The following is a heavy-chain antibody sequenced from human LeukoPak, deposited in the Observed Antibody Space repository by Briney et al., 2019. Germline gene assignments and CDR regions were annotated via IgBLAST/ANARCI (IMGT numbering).Heavy chain of an antibody. V-gene: IGHV3-23*01. D-gene: IGHD3-16*02. Sequence: HPGGSLRLSCAASGFTFSSYAMNWVRQAPGKGLEWVSAISGSGGSAYYADSVKGRFTISRDNSRNTLYLQMNSLRAEDTAVYYCARDGGYDYVWGSYRRDFDYWGQGTLVTVSS. CDR3: ARDGGYDYVWGSYRRDFDY. CDR1: GFTFSSYA. J-gene: IGHJ4*02. CDR2: ISGSGGSA.